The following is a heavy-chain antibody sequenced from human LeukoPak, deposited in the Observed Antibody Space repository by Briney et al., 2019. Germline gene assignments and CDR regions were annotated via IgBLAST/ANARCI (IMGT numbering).Heavy chain of an antibody. CDR2: IIPIFGTA. Sequence: SVKVSCKASGGTFSRYAISWVRQAPGQGLEWMGGIIPIFGTANYAQKFQGRVTITADESTSTAYMELSSLRSEDTAVYYCAREPPNCSSTSCYSVGAFDIWGQGTMVTVSS. CDR1: GGTFSRYA. CDR3: AREPPNCSSTSCYSVGAFDI. V-gene: IGHV1-69*13. D-gene: IGHD2-2*02. J-gene: IGHJ3*02.